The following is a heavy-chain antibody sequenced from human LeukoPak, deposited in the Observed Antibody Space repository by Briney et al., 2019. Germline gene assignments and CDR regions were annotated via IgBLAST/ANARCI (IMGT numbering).Heavy chain of an antibody. V-gene: IGHV3-7*01. Sequence: SGGSLRLSCAASGFTFSSYWMSWVRQAPGKGLEWVANIKQDGSEKYYVDSVKGRFTISRDNAKNSLYLQMNSLRAEDTAVYYCARALTYYDFWSGYYTSFGYWGQGTLVTVSS. CDR2: IKQDGSEK. CDR1: GFTFSSYW. CDR3: ARALTYYDFWSGYYTSFGY. J-gene: IGHJ4*02. D-gene: IGHD3-3*01.